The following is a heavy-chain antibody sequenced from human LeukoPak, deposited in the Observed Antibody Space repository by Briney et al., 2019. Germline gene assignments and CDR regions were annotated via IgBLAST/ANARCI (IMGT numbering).Heavy chain of an antibody. Sequence: KPSETLSLTCTVSGGSISSYYWSWIRQPAGKGLEWIGRIYTSGSTNYNPSLKSRVTMSVDTSKNQFSLKLSSVTAADTAVYYCARGRVAGAGHYYYYYMDVWGKGTTVTISS. J-gene: IGHJ6*03. D-gene: IGHD6-19*01. V-gene: IGHV4-4*07. CDR1: GGSISSYY. CDR3: ARGRVAGAGHYYYYYMDV. CDR2: IYTSGST.